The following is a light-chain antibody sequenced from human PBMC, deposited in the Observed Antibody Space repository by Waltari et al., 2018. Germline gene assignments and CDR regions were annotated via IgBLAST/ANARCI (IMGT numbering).Light chain of an antibody. J-gene: IGLJ3*02. CDR2: DAT. V-gene: IGLV2-11*01. CDR1: SNDVGAYTY. Sequence: QSALTQPRSVSGSPGQSVTISCPGTSNDVGAYTYLSWYQQHPGKPPNLIIHDATNRPPGVPDRFSGSKSGNTASLTISGLQGEDEADYYCCSYTGSHTLLFGGGTKLTVL. CDR3: CSYTGSHTLL.